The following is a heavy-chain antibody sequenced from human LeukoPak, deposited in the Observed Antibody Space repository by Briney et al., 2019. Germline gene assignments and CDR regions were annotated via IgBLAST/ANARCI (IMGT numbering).Heavy chain of an antibody. CDR2: ISSSSSTI. CDR1: GFTFSSYS. J-gene: IGHJ3*02. Sequence: GGSLRLSCAASGFTFSSYSMNWVRQAPGKGREWVSYISSSSSTIYYADSVKGRFTISRDNAKNSLYLQMNSLRAEDTAVYYCPREPNTYYSVQDAFDIWGQGTMVTVSS. D-gene: IGHD3-10*01. CDR3: PREPNTYYSVQDAFDI. V-gene: IGHV3-48*01.